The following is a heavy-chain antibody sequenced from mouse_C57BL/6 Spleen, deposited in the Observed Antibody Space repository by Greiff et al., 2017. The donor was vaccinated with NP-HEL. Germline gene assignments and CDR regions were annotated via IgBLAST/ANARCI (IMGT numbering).Heavy chain of an antibody. J-gene: IGHJ1*03. V-gene: IGHV2-2*01. Sequence: VKVVESGPGLVQPSQSLSITCTVSGFSLTSYGVHWVRQSPGKGLEWLGVLWSGGSTDYNAAFISRLSISKDNSKSQVFFKMNSLPADDTSIYYCASSQPHWYFDVWGTGTTVTVSS. CDR1: GFSLTSYG. D-gene: IGHD6-1*01. CDR2: LWSGGST. CDR3: ASSQPHWYFDV.